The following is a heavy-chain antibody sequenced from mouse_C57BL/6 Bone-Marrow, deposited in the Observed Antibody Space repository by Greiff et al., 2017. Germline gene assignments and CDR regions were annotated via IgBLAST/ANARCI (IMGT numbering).Heavy chain of an antibody. J-gene: IGHJ4*01. D-gene: IGHD1-1*01. V-gene: IGHV14-4*01. CDR3: TTCDPVHYYAMDY. Sequence: VQLKESGAELVRPGASVKLSCTASGFNIKDDYMHWVKQRPEQGLEWIGWIDPENGDTEYASKFQGKATITADTSSNTAYLQLSSLTSEDTAVYYCTTCDPVHYYAMDYWGQGTSVTVSS. CDR2: IDPENGDT. CDR1: GFNIKDDY.